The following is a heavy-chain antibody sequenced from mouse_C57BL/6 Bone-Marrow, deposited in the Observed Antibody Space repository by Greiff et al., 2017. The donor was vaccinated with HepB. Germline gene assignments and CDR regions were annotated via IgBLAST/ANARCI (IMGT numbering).Heavy chain of an antibody. CDR1: GFTFSSYA. V-gene: IGHV5-4*01. Sequence: EVQRVESGGGLVKPGGSLKLSCAASGFTFSSYAMSWVRQTPEKRLEWVATISDGGSYTYYPDNVKGRFTISRDNAKNNLYLQMSQLKSEDTAMYYCARDGSNYYWYFDVWGTGTTVTVSS. J-gene: IGHJ1*03. CDR2: ISDGGSYT. D-gene: IGHD2-5*01. CDR3: ARDGSNYYWYFDV.